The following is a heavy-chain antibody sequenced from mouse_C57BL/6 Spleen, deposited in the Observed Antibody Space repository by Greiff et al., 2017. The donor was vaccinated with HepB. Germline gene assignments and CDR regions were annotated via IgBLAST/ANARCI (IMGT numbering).Heavy chain of an antibody. J-gene: IGHJ2*01. CDR1: GFTFSSYA. CDR3: AREENYYGSSYVDY. V-gene: IGHV5-4*01. D-gene: IGHD1-1*01. Sequence: EVQGVESGGGLVKPGGSLKLSCAASGFTFSSYAMSWVRQTPEKRLEWVATISDGGSYTYYPDNVKGRFTIARDNAKNHLYLQMSHMKSEDTAMYYCAREENYYGSSYVDYWGQGTTLTVSS. CDR2: ISDGGSYT.